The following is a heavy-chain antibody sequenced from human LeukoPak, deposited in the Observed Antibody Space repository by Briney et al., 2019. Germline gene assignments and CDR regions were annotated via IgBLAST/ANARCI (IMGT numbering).Heavy chain of an antibody. V-gene: IGHV3-21*06. D-gene: IGHD3-22*01. CDR1: GLRFSSFS. CDR2: INTVASYI. CDR3: ARLRRNSDKSGFYYYYDY. Sequence: KPGGSLRLSCAASGLRFSSFSFNWGRQGPGKGLEWVSSINTVASYIYYADSVKGRFTISRDNAKNSLYLQMNSLRAEDTGVYYCARLRRNSDKSGFYYYYDYWGQGTLVTVSS. J-gene: IGHJ4*02.